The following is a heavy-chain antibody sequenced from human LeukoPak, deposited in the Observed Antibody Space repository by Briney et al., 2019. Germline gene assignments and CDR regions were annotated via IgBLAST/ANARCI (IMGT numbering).Heavy chain of an antibody. J-gene: IGHJ3*02. CDR3: ARALTYYYDSSGFDAFDI. CDR2: MNLNSGNT. CDR1: GYTFTSYD. D-gene: IGHD3-22*01. V-gene: IGHV1-8*03. Sequence: AAVKVSCKASGYTFTSYDIKWVRQATGQGLEWMGGMNLNSGNTGYAQKFQGRDTITRNTSISTAYMELSRLRSEDTAVYYCARALTYYYDSSGFDAFDIWGQGTMVTVSS.